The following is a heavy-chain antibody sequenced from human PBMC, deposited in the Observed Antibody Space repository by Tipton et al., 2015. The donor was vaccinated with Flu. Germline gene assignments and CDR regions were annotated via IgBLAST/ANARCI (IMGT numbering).Heavy chain of an antibody. CDR3: ARRRTYDSSGYYTRRLPFDY. CDR1: GGSISSSSYY. D-gene: IGHD3-22*01. Sequence: GLVKPSETLSLTCTVSGGSISSSSYYWGWIRQPPGKGLEWIGSIYYSGSTYYNPSLKSRVTISVDTSKNQFSLKLSSVTAADTAVYYCARRRTYDSSGYYTRRLPFDYWGRGTLVTVSS. J-gene: IGHJ4*02. V-gene: IGHV4-39*01. CDR2: IYYSGST.